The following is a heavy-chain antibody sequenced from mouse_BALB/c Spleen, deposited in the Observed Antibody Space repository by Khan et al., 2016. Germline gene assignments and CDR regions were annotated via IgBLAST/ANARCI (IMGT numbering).Heavy chain of an antibody. CDR2: IDPSNSET. D-gene: IGHD4-1*01. J-gene: IGHJ2*01. CDR3: ARRSGTRRGYFDY. CDR1: GSTFTSYW. Sequence: VQLQESGPELVRPGASVQMSCKASGSTFTSYWMHWVKQRPGQGLEWIGMIDPSNSETRLNQKFKDKATLNVDKSSNSAYMQLSSLTSEDSAVYYCARRSGTRRGYFDYWCQGTTLTVSS. V-gene: IGHV1S127*01.